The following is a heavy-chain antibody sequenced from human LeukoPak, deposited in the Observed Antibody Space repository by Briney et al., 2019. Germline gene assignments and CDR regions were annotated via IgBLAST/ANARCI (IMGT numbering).Heavy chain of an antibody. Sequence: GGSLRLSCAASGFTFTTYWMSWVRQAPGKGLEWVANIDNAGSDKYYVDSVKGRFTISRDNAKNSLYLQLNSLRPEDTAVYYCADGTTPDYWGQGTLVTVSS. D-gene: IGHD1-7*01. CDR2: IDNAGSDK. J-gene: IGHJ4*02. CDR1: GFTFTTYW. V-gene: IGHV3-7*01. CDR3: ADGTTPDY.